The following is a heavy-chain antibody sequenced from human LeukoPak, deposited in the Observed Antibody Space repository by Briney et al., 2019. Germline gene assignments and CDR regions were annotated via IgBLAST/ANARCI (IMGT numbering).Heavy chain of an antibody. CDR2: ISGSGGST. D-gene: IGHD3-22*01. Sequence: GGSLRLSCAASGFTFSSYAMSWVRQVPGKGLEWVSAISGSGGSTYYADSVKGRFTISRDNSKNTLYLQMNSLRAEDTAVYYCAKALYYYDSSGYLGKYYFDYWGQGTLVTVSS. CDR3: AKALYYYDSSGYLGKYYFDY. V-gene: IGHV3-23*01. CDR1: GFTFSSYA. J-gene: IGHJ4*02.